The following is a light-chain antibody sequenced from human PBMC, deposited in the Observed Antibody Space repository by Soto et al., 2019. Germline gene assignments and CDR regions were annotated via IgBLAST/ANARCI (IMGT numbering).Light chain of an antibody. CDR2: DAS. CDR3: LQDATYPWT. J-gene: IGKJ1*01. CDR1: QAIRTS. Sequence: ANQMTQSPSSLSASVGDKVTITCRASQAIRTSLVWYQQKSGKAPSLLIADASSRHSGVPSRFSGSRFGTDFNLTITGLQPEDFATYNCLQDATYPWTFGQGTRVDIK. V-gene: IGKV1-6*01.